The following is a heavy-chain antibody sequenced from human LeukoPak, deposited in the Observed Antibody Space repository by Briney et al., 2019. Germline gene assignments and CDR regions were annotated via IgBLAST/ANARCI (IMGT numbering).Heavy chain of an antibody. CDR2: IYYSGST. V-gene: IGHV4-59*08. CDR3: ARFPPRDVVVVAAPDY. Sequence: RPSETLSLTCTVSGGSISSYYWSWIRQPPGKGLEWIGYIYYSGSTNYNPSLKSRVTISVDTSKNQFSLKLSSVTAADTAVYYCARFPPRDVVVVAAPDYWGQGTLVTVSS. CDR1: GGSISSYY. J-gene: IGHJ4*02. D-gene: IGHD2-15*01.